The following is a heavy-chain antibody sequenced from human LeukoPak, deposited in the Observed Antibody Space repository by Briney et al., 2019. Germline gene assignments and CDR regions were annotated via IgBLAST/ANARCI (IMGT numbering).Heavy chain of an antibody. Sequence: SETLSLTCTVSGGSISSYYWSWIRQPPGKGLEWIGYIYYSGSTNYNPSLKSRVTISVDTSKNQFSLKLSSVTAADTAVYYCASYSNWKGFDYWGQGTLVTDSS. V-gene: IGHV4-59*08. CDR2: IYYSGST. D-gene: IGHD1-1*01. CDR1: GGSISSYY. J-gene: IGHJ4*02. CDR3: ASYSNWKGFDY.